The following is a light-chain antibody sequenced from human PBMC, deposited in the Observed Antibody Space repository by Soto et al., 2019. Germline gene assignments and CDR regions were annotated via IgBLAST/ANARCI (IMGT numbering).Light chain of an antibody. CDR2: EVN. CDR3: SSYTGSSYV. J-gene: IGLJ1*01. Sequence: QSVLTQPPSASGSPGQSVTISCTGTGSDVGDYNYVSWYRQHPGKAPKLMIYEVNKRPSGVPDRFSGSKSGNTASLTVSGLQAEDEANYYCSSYTGSSYVFGTGTKVTVL. CDR1: GSDVGDYNY. V-gene: IGLV2-8*01.